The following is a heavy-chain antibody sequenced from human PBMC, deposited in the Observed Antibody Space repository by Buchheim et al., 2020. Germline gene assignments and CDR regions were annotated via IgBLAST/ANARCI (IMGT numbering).Heavy chain of an antibody. J-gene: IGHJ1*01. V-gene: IGHV3-15*01. CDR1: GFTFSHAW. Sequence: EAQLVESGGGLVKPGGSLRVSCAASGFTFSHAWMSWVRQAPGKGLEWVGRIKSQIDGGTTDYAAPLKGRFTISRDDSRSTLYLQMNYLLTEDTAVYYCTTDRPKRYGSGWTLPSEFFKYWGQGTL. D-gene: IGHD6-19*01. CDR3: TTDRPKRYGSGWTLPSEFFKY. CDR2: IKSQIDGGTT.